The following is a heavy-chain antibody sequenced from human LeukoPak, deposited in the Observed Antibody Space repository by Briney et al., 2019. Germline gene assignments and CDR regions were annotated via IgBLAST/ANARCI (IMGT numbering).Heavy chain of an antibody. D-gene: IGHD3-3*01. CDR2: ISDSGVNT. CDR3: ARDRPPDYDFWSGYFDY. V-gene: IGHV3-23*01. J-gene: IGHJ4*02. Sequence: PGGSLRLSCAASGFTFTSYTMSWVRQAPGKGLEWVSAISDSGVNTYYADSVKGRFTISRDNSKNTLYLQMNSLRAEDTAVYYCARDRPPDYDFWSGYFDYWGQGTLVTVSS. CDR1: GFTFTSYT.